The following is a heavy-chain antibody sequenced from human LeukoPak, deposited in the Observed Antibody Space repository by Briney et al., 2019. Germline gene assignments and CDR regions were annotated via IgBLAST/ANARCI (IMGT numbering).Heavy chain of an antibody. D-gene: IGHD5-18*01. Sequence: ASVKVSCKASGYTFTGYYMHWVRQAPGQGLEWMGWINTNTGNPTYAQGFTGRFVFSLDTSVSTAYLQISSLKAEDIAVYYCARGSASSYVDYWGQGTLVTVSS. CDR2: INTNTGNP. J-gene: IGHJ4*02. V-gene: IGHV7-4-1*02. CDR3: ARGSASSYVDY. CDR1: GYTFTGYY.